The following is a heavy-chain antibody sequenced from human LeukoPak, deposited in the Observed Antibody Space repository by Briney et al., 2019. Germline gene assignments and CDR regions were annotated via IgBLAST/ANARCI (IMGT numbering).Heavy chain of an antibody. J-gene: IGHJ4*02. CDR2: ISAYNGNT. CDR1: GYIFTSYY. CDR3: ARVDRVGASRGCDY. Sequence: ASVKVSCKASGYIFTSYYMYWVRQAPGQGLEWMGWISAYNGNTNYAQKLQGRVTMTTDTSTSTGYMELRSLRSDDTAVYYCARVDRVGASRGCDYWGQGTLVTVSS. D-gene: IGHD1-26*01. V-gene: IGHV1-18*04.